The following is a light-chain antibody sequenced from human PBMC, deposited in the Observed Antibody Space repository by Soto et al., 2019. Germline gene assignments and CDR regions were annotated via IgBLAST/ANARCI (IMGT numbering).Light chain of an antibody. J-gene: IGKJ1*01. CDR2: GAS. Sequence: EIVLTQSPGTLSLSPGERATLSCRASQSVSSSYLGWYQQKPGQAPRLVIYGASSRATGIPDRFSGSGSGTDFTLTISRLEPEDFAVYYCQQYGSSGTFGQGTKVDIK. V-gene: IGKV3-20*01. CDR1: QSVSSSY. CDR3: QQYGSSGT.